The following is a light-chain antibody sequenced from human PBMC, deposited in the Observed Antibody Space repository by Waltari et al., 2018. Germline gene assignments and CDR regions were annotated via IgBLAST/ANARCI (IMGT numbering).Light chain of an antibody. V-gene: IGKV3-20*01. Sequence: EIVLTQSPGTLSLSPGARATLSCWASQGVGRSLAWYQQKRGQAPRLLIYGASTRATGIPDRFSGSGSGTDFSLTISRLEPEDFAVYYCQHYVRLPVTFGQGTKVEI. J-gene: IGKJ1*01. CDR3: QHYVRLPVT. CDR2: GAS. CDR1: QGVGRS.